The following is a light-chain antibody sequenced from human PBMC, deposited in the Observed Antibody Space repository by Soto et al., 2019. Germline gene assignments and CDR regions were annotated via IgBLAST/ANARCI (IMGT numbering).Light chain of an antibody. J-gene: IGKJ2*01. Sequence: EIVLIQSPATLSLSPGERATLSCRASQSVSSSLAWYQQNPGQAPRLLIYGASSRATGIPDRFSGSGSGTDFTLTISRLEPEDFAVYYCQQYGSSPYTFGQGTKLEIK. CDR2: GAS. V-gene: IGKV3-20*01. CDR1: QSVSSS. CDR3: QQYGSSPYT.